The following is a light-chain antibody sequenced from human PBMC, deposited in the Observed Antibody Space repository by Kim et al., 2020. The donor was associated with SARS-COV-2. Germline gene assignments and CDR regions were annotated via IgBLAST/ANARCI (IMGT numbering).Light chain of an antibody. V-gene: IGLV3-1*01. CDR2: QDT. CDR3: QAWDSSTKGV. CDR1: KMGDKY. J-gene: IGLJ3*02. Sequence: SYELTQPPSVSVSPGQTASITCSGDKMGDKYVCWYQQKPGQSPVLVIYQDTKRPSGIPERFSGFNSGNTATLTISGTQAMDEADYYCQAWDSSTKGVFGGGTQLTVL.